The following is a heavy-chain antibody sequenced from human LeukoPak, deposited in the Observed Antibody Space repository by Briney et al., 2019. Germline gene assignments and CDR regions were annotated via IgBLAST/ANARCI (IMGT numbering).Heavy chain of an antibody. CDR1: GFTFSSYW. Sequence: GGSLRLSCAASGFTFSSYWMHWVRQALGKGLVWVSRISSDESARSYADSVKGRFTISRDNAKNTLYLQMNSLRAEDTAIYYCARALVVTGTGGFDPWGQGTLVTVSS. J-gene: IGHJ5*02. V-gene: IGHV3-74*01. D-gene: IGHD6-19*01. CDR3: ARALVVTGTGGFDP. CDR2: ISSDESAR.